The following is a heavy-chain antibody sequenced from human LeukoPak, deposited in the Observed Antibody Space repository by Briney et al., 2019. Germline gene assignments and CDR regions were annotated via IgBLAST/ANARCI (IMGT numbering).Heavy chain of an antibody. CDR1: GFTFDDYA. J-gene: IGHJ4*02. D-gene: IGHD6-13*01. CDR3: VRGQATAWGLDY. V-gene: IGHV3-9*01. CDR2: ISWNSGSI. Sequence: SLRLSCAASGFTFDDYAMHWVRQAPGKGLEWVSGISWNSGSIGYADSVKGRFTISRDNAKNTLYLQMNSLRAEDTALYYCVRGQATAWGLDYWGQGTLVTVSS.